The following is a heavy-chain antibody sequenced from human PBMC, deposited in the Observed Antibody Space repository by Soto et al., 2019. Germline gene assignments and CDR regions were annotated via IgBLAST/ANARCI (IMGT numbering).Heavy chain of an antibody. CDR3: TRERWDYGDPKWYFDL. J-gene: IGHJ2*01. D-gene: IGHD4-17*01. Sequence: PSETLSLTCTVSGGSISSSSYYWGWIRQPPGKGLEWIGSIYYSGSTYYNPSLKSRVTISVDTSKNQFSLKLSSVTADDTAVYYCTRERWDYGDPKWYFDLWGRGTLVTVSS. CDR2: IYYSGST. V-gene: IGHV4-39*07. CDR1: GGSISSSSYY.